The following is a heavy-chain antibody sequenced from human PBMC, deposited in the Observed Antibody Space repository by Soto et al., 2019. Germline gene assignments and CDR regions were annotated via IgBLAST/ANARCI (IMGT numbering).Heavy chain of an antibody. Sequence: GGSLRLSCAASVVTLRSSTMNWVPQAPGKGLEWVSTISSNSAYIYYTDALRGRFTISRDNAKNSLHLQMNSLRAEDTAVYYCTRDASRDSSARGWFDPWGPGTLVTVSS. CDR3: TRDASRDSSARGWFDP. D-gene: IGHD6-13*01. V-gene: IGHV3-21*01. CDR2: ISSNSAYI. CDR1: VVTLRSST. J-gene: IGHJ5*02.